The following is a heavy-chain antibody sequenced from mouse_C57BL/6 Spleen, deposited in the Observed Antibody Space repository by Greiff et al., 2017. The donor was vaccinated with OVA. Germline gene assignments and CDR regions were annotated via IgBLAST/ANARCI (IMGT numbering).Heavy chain of an antibody. CDR3: ARDMVTYLDY. D-gene: IGHD2-2*01. J-gene: IGHJ2*01. Sequence: EVKLVESEGGLVQPGSSMKLSCTASGFTFSDYYMAWVRQVPEKGLEWVANINYDGSSTYYLDSLKSRFIISRDNAKNILYLQMSSLKSEDTATYYCARDMVTYLDYWGQGTTLTVSS. V-gene: IGHV5-16*01. CDR2: INYDGSST. CDR1: GFTFSDYY.